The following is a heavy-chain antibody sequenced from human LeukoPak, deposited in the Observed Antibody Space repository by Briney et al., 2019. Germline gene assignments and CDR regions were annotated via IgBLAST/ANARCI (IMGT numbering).Heavy chain of an antibody. CDR1: GGSISSSGFH. J-gene: IGHJ4*01. D-gene: IGHD3-3*01. V-gene: IGHV4-39*07. CDR3: ARLKLYFDFSTGNHYYFDS. CDR2: IHYSGSP. Sequence: PSETLSLTCTVSGGSISSSGFHWGWIRQPPGKGLEWIGTIHYSGSPYYNPSLKSRVTIPIDTSKNQFSLNLTSVTAADTAVYYCARLKLYFDFSTGNHYYFDSWGQGTLVIVSS.